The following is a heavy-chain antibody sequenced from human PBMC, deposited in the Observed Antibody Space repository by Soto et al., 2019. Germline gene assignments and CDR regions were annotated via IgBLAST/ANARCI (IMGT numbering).Heavy chain of an antibody. D-gene: IGHD3-22*01. J-gene: IGHJ4*02. Sequence: GASVKVSCKASGYTFTSYAMHWVRQAPGQRLEWMGWINAGNGNTKYSQKFQGRVTITRDTSASTAYMELSSLRSEDTAVYYCAREYYDSSGYYYSLAFDYWGQGTLVTV. CDR3: AREYYDSSGYYYSLAFDY. CDR1: GYTFTSYA. V-gene: IGHV1-3*01. CDR2: INAGNGNT.